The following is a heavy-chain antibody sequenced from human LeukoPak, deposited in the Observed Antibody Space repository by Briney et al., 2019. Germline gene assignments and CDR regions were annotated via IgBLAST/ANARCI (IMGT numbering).Heavy chain of an antibody. J-gene: IGHJ3*02. CDR2: ISTRDGRR. V-gene: IGHV1-18*01. Sequence: GASVKVSCKAYGYTFTSYGISWVRQAPGQGLEWMGWISTRDGRRHYAQNVQGRVTMTTDTSTSTVYMELTRLTSDDTAMYYCARDYYDIFGSEYDTFAIWGQGTMVTVSS. CDR3: ARDYYDIFGSEYDTFAI. D-gene: IGHD3-16*01. CDR1: GYTFTSYG.